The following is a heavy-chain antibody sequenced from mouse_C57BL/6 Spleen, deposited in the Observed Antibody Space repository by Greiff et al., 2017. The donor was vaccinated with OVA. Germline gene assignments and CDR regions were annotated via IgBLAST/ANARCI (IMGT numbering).Heavy chain of an antibody. D-gene: IGHD2-4*01. Sequence: EVQGVESGGGLVKPGGSLKLSCAASGFTFSSYTMSWVRQTPEKRLEWVTTISGGGGNTYYPDSVKGRFTISRDNAKNTLYLQMSSLRSEDTALYYCARQGLPFFDYWGQGTTLTVSS. V-gene: IGHV5-9*01. CDR1: GFTFSSYT. J-gene: IGHJ2*01. CDR3: ARQGLPFFDY. CDR2: ISGGGGNT.